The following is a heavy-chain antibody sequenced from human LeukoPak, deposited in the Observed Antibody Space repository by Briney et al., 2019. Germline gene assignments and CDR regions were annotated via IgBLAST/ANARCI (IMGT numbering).Heavy chain of an antibody. J-gene: IGHJ6*04. Sequence: GASVKVSCKASGGTFSSYAISWVRQAPGQGLEWMGGIIPIFGTANYAQKFQGRVTITADKSTSTAYMELSSLRSEDTAVYYCTRGAFNYNDGYYHGMDVWGKGTTVTVSS. CDR1: GGTFSSYA. D-gene: IGHD1-1*01. CDR2: IIPIFGTA. CDR3: TRGAFNYNDGYYHGMDV. V-gene: IGHV1-69*06.